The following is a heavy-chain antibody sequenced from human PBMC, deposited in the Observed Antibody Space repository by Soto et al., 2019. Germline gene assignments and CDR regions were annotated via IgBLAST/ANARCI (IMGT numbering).Heavy chain of an antibody. CDR3: VQPRSTVVIPPT. Sequence: PGGSLRLSCSASGFTFNSFSMHWVRQAPGEGLEYVSGITSNGITTYYADSVKGRFTISRDNSKNTLYLQMSSLRGEDTAVYYCVQPRSTVVIPPTWGQGTLVTVSS. CDR2: ITSNGITT. CDR1: GFTFNSFS. J-gene: IGHJ5*02. V-gene: IGHV3-64D*06. D-gene: IGHD2-21*01.